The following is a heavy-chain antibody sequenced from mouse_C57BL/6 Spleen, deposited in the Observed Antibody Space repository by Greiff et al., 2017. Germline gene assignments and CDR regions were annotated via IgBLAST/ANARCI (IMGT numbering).Heavy chain of an antibody. J-gene: IGHJ3*01. CDR1: GYSFTGYY. Sequence: VQLKESGPELVKPGASVKISCKASGYSFTGYYMNWVKQSPEQSLEWIGEINPSTGGTTYNQKFKAKATLTVDKSSSTAYMQLKSLTSEDSAVYYCAATGDGAFAYWGQGTLVTVSA. CDR3: AATGDGAFAY. V-gene: IGHV1-42*01. D-gene: IGHD4-1*02. CDR2: INPSTGGT.